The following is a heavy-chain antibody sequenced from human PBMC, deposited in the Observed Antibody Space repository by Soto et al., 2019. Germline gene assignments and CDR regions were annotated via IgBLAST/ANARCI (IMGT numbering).Heavy chain of an antibody. CDR1: GSTFSSYT. J-gene: IGHJ6*02. D-gene: IGHD2-21*02. CDR2: IIPVLGVT. CDR3: ARRRYCGVDCYNKFYYGLDV. Sequence: QVQLVQSGAEVRKPGSSVEVSCMASGSTFSSYTVNWVRQAPGQGLEWIGRIIPVLGVTHYARRFQGRVNITTDRSSKTAYMELNSLTSEDTTVYYCARRRYCGVDCYNKFYYGLDVWGQGTTVPVSS. V-gene: IGHV1-69*02.